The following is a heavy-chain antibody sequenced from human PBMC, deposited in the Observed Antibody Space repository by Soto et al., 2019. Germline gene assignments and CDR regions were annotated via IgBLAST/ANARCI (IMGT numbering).Heavy chain of an antibody. Sequence: ASVKVSCKASGYTFTGYYMHWVRQAPGQGLEWMGWINPNSGGTNYAQKFQGRVTMTRDTSISTAYMELSRLRSDDTAVYYCARGDVLRFLGWSARSVGMDVWGQGTTVTVSS. J-gene: IGHJ6*02. CDR3: ARGDVLRFLGWSARSVGMDV. CDR1: GYTFTGYY. D-gene: IGHD3-3*01. V-gene: IGHV1-2*02. CDR2: INPNSGGT.